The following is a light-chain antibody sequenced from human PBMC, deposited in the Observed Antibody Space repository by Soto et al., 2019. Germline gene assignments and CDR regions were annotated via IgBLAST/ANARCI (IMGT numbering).Light chain of an antibody. V-gene: IGKV2-28*01. CDR2: LGS. CDR1: QSLLHSNGYNY. J-gene: IGKJ4*01. Sequence: IVMTQSPISLPVTPGEPASISCRSSQSLLHSNGYNYLDWYLQKPGQSPQLLIYLGSNRASGVXDXXSRSGSGTDFTRKISRVETEDVGVYYCMQALQTRLTFGGGTKVEIK. CDR3: MQALQTRLT.